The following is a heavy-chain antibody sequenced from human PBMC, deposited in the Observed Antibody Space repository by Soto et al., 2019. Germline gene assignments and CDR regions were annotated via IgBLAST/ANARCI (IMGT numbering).Heavy chain of an antibody. V-gene: IGHV3-48*02. D-gene: IGHD4-17*01. J-gene: IGHJ4*02. CDR1: GFTFKTYS. CDR2: ISSSSSTI. CDR3: AIDSVTTVPPRTLDY. Sequence: VVSLRLSCVASGFTFKTYSMNWGRQAPGKGLVWVSYISSSSSTIYYTDSVKGRFTISRDNAKNSLYLQMNSLRDEGTAVYYCAIDSVTTVPPRTLDYSSQGTWVIVSS.